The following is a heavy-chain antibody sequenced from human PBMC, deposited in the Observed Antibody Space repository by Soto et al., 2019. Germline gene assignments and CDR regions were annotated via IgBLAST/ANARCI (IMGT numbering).Heavy chain of an antibody. Sequence: TSVKVSCKASGYTFTSYGISWVRQAPGQGLEWMGWISAYNGNTNYAQKLQGRVTMTTDTSTSTAYMELRSLRSDDTAVYYCARLHRSSSYNWFDPWGQGTLATVSS. V-gene: IGHV1-18*04. CDR1: GYTFTSYG. CDR2: ISAYNGNT. D-gene: IGHD6-6*01. J-gene: IGHJ5*02. CDR3: ARLHRSSSYNWFDP.